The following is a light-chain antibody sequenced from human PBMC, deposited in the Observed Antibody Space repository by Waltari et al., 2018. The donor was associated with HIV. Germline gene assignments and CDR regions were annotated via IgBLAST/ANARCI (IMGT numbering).Light chain of an antibody. CDR3: QSYDSNTRI. CDR2: EDD. Sequence: FMLTQPRSVSESPGKTVTISCTRSSDSIGSNHVQWYQQRPGRSPPTVIYEDDQRPSGVPGRFSGSIDRSSNSASLTISGLMTEDEADYYCQSYDSNTRIFGTGTKVTVL. CDR1: SDSIGSNH. J-gene: IGLJ1*01. V-gene: IGLV6-57*01.